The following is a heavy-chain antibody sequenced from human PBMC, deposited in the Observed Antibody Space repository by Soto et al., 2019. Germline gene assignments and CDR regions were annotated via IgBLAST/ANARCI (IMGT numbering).Heavy chain of an antibody. CDR2: ISYDGSYK. V-gene: IGHV3-30*18. CDR3: AKWAGGFDY. J-gene: IGHJ4*02. CDR1: GFTFSSYG. Sequence: QVQLVESGGGVVQPGRSQRLSCASSGFTFSSYGMHWVRQAPGKGLEWVAVISYDGSYKYYADSVKGRFTISRDNSKNTLYLQMNSLRAEDTALYYCAKWAGGFDYWGQGTLVTVSS.